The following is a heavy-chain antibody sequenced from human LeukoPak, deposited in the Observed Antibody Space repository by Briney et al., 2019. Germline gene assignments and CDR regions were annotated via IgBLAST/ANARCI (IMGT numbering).Heavy chain of an antibody. CDR1: GFTFGDYA. D-gene: IGHD3-22*01. V-gene: IGHV3-9*01. CDR2: ISWNSGSI. J-gene: IGHJ6*02. CDR3: AKDMEYGDSSGYYYYGMDV. Sequence: PGRSLRLSCAASGFTFGDYAMRWVRQAPGKGLEWVSGISWNSGSIGYADSVKGRFTISRDNAKNSLYLQMNSLRAEDTALYYCAKDMEYGDSSGYYYYGMDVWGRGTTVTVSS.